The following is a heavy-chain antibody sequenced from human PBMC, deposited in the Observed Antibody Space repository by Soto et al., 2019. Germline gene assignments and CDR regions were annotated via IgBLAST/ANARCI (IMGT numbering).Heavy chain of an antibody. CDR2: LYRTGST. J-gene: IGHJ4*02. CDR1: GGSFTSTNC. V-gene: IGHV4-4*02. D-gene: IGHD1-7*01. CDR3: ARRDPGTSFDY. Sequence: SETRSLTCAVSGGSFTSTNCWTWVRQPPGQRLGGIGELYRTGSTNYNPSLKSRVTISLDKSENQFSLNVNSLKAEDTAVYYCARRDPGTSFDYWGQGTLVTVSS.